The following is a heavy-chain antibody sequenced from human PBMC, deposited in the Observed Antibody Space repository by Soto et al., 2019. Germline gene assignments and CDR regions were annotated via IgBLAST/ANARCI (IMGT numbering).Heavy chain of an antibody. D-gene: IGHD3-22*01. V-gene: IGHV5-51*01. CDR1: GYNFDKFW. CDR3: AFLLQDSDCSSRGYCPSCFDP. CDR2: IYPGDSDT. J-gene: IGHJ5*02. Sequence: GESLKISCKASGYNFDKFWIGWVRQMPGKGLEWMGIIYPGDSDTRYRPSFQGQVTISVDKSISTAYLQWSSLKASDTAMYYCAFLLQDSDCSSRGYCPSCFDPWGQGTLVNVSS.